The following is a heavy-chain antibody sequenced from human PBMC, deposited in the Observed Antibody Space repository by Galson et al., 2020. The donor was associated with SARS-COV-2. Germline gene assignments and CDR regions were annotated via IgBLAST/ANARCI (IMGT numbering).Heavy chain of an antibody. J-gene: IGHJ3*02. CDR1: GFTFSSYD. Sequence: GESLKISCAASGFTFSSYDMHWVRQPTGKRLEWVSAIDTAAYTYYTDSVKGRFTISRENAKKSLYLQMNSLRAEETAVYYCAKIAATGDAFDIWGQGTMVSVSS. V-gene: IGHV3-13*01. CDR3: AKIAATGDAFDI. CDR2: IDTAAYT. D-gene: IGHD6-13*01.